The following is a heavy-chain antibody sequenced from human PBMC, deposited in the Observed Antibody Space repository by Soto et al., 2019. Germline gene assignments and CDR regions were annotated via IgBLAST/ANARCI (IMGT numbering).Heavy chain of an antibody. CDR1: GGSISSGGYY. J-gene: IGHJ5*02. V-gene: IGHV2-5*08. CDR2: IYWDDDK. CDR3: AHNPHFEDIVVVPAAMYRNNWFDP. Sequence: TLSLTCPVSGGSISSGGYYWSWIRQHPGKALEWLALIYWDDDKRYSPSLKSRLTITKDTSKNQVVLTMTNMDPVDTATYYCAHNPHFEDIVVVPAAMYRNNWFDPWGQGTLVTVSS. D-gene: IGHD2-2*01.